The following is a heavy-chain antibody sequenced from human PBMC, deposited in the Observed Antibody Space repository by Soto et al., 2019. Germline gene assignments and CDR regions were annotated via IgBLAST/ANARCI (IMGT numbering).Heavy chain of an antibody. J-gene: IGHJ3*02. Sequence: EVQLLESGGGLVQPGGSLRLSCAASGFTFSRFAMSWVRQAPGKGLEWVSTLSGSDDSTYYADSVKGRFTISRDNYKNTLSLQMNSLRADDTAVYYCAKPHYTGGGAFDIWGQGTMVTVSS. CDR1: GFTFSRFA. V-gene: IGHV3-23*01. D-gene: IGHD2-8*02. CDR2: LSGSDDST. CDR3: AKPHYTGGGAFDI.